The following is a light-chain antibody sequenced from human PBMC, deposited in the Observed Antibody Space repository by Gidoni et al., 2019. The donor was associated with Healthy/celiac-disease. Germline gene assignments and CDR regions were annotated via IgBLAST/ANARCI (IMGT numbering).Light chain of an antibody. Sequence: SVLPQSPPTLSLSPGERATLACTASQSVSSYFAWYQQQPGQAPRLLIDDAANSATGIPARFSGSGSGTDFTLTISSRELEDFAVYYCQQRSNWPPGKLTFGGGTKVDIK. V-gene: IGKV3-11*01. CDR2: DAA. J-gene: IGKJ4*01. CDR3: QQRSNWPPGKLT. CDR1: QSVSSY.